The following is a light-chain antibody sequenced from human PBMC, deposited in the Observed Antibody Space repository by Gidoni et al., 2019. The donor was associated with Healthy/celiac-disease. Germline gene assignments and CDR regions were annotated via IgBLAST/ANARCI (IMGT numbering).Light chain of an antibody. CDR3: AAWDDSLNGLV. CDR1: SSNIGSNT. V-gene: IGLV1-44*01. J-gene: IGLJ3*02. CDR2: SNN. Sequence: QSVLTQPPSASGTPGQRVTISCSGSSSNIGSNTVNWYKQLPGTAPKLLIYSNNQRPSVVPDRFSGSKSGTSASLAISGLQSEDEADYYCAAWDDSLNGLVFGGGTKLTVL.